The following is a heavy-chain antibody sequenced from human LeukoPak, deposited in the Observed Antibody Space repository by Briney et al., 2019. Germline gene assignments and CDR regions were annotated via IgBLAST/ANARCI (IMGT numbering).Heavy chain of an antibody. D-gene: IGHD3-16*01. CDR3: AKSTRAVMAMMDV. CDR1: GFTFSSYS. J-gene: IGHJ6*04. V-gene: IGHV3-21*01. Sequence: PGGSLRLSCAASGFTFSSYSMNWVRQAPGKGLEWVSSISSRSTYIYHADSVRGRFTISRDNAKNSLFLQMNSLRAEDTAVYFCAKSTRAVMAMMDVWGKGTTVTVSP. CDR2: ISSRSTYI.